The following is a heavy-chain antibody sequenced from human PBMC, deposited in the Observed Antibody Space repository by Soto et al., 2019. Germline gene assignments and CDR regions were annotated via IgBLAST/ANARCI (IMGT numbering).Heavy chain of an antibody. Sequence: GGSLRLSCAASGFTFSSYWMIWVRQAPGKGLEWVANIKQDGSEKYYVDSVKGRFTISRDNAKNSLYLQMNSLRAEDTAVYYCARDGRVVRFLEWLSKPDYYYYGMDVWGQGTTVTVSS. D-gene: IGHD3-3*01. CDR1: GFTFSSYW. J-gene: IGHJ6*02. CDR3: ARDGRVVRFLEWLSKPDYYYYGMDV. V-gene: IGHV3-7*03. CDR2: IKQDGSEK.